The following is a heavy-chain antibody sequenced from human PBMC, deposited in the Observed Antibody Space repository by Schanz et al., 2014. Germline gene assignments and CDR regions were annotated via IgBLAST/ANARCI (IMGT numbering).Heavy chain of an antibody. Sequence: EVQLLESGGGLVKPGGSLRLSCAASGFGFSSYGMNWLRQAPGKGLEWVSVIGVDGTTTYYADSVKGRFTISRDNSKNTLYLQMNSLRAEDTAVYYCAKGRFGELSAFDIWGHGTMVTVSS. D-gene: IGHD3-10*01. CDR2: IGVDGTTT. CDR1: GFGFSSYG. V-gene: IGHV3-23*01. CDR3: AKGRFGELSAFDI. J-gene: IGHJ3*02.